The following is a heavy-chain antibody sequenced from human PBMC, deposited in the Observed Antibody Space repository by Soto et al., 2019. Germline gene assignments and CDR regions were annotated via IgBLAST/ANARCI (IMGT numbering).Heavy chain of an antibody. V-gene: IGHV3-7*04. Sequence: PGGSLRLSCAASGFTFSSYAMSWVRQAPGKGLEWVANIKQDGLAAWYLDSVKGRFTISRDNAKKSLYLQMNSLRVEDTAVYYCARGDYHETSGPFSAAFDVWGPGTMVTVSS. CDR3: ARGDYHETSGPFSAAFDV. J-gene: IGHJ3*01. D-gene: IGHD3-22*01. CDR2: IKQDGLAA. CDR1: GFTFSSYA.